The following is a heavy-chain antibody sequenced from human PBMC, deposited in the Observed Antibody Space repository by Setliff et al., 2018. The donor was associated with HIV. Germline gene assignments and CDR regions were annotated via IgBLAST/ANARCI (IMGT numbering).Heavy chain of an antibody. V-gene: IGHV4-59*01. D-gene: IGHD3-22*01. CDR1: EGYITGYY. Sequence: SETLSLTCTVSEGYITGYYWTWIRQPPGRGLEWIGYIFYSGTTKFNPSLKSRAAITVDSSNNQFSLKMTSVTAADTAVYFCARFNALLGSSTYYDYWGPGLLVTVSS. CDR2: IFYSGTT. J-gene: IGHJ4*02. CDR3: ARFNALLGSSTYYDY.